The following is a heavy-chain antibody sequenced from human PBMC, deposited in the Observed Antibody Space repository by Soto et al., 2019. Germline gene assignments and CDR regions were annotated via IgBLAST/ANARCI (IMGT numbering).Heavy chain of an antibody. CDR1: GFTFSSYW. J-gene: IGHJ3*02. V-gene: IGHV3-7*03. CDR2: INQDGSEK. Sequence: EVQLVESGGGLVQPGGSLRLSCAASGFTFSSYWMSWVRQAPGKGLEWVANINQDGSEKYYVDSVKGRFTISRDNAKNSLYLQMNSLRAEDTAVYYCARAPHYYDSSVAFYIWGQGTMVTVSP. D-gene: IGHD3-22*01. CDR3: ARAPHYYDSSVAFYI.